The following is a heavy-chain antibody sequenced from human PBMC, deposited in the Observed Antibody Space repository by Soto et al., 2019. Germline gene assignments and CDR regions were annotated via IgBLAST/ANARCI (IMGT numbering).Heavy chain of an antibody. D-gene: IGHD2-2*02. J-gene: IGHJ4*02. CDR2: IYPGDSNT. CDR1: GYSFTNYW. V-gene: IGHV5-51*01. Sequence: GESLKISCKGSGYSFTNYWVGWVRQMPGKGLEWMGIIYPGDSNTRYSPSFQGQVTISADKSISTAYLQWSSLKASDTAMYYCARQGYCSSTACYTVDYWGQGTLVTVSS. CDR3: ARQGYCSSTACYTVDY.